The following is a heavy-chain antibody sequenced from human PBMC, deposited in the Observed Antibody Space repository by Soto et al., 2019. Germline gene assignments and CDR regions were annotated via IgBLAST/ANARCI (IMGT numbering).Heavy chain of an antibody. CDR1: GYIFTAYS. V-gene: IGHV1-46*01. Sequence: ASVKVSCKTSGYIFTAYSMHWVRQAPGQGLEWTGVVNPSGGSAHYAQSFEGRVTLTRDTSTSTFYMELSSLRSEDTAVYYSAREENCRGGTCYSEYFHHWGQGTLVTVSS. D-gene: IGHD2-15*01. CDR2: VNPSGGSA. J-gene: IGHJ1*01. CDR3: AREENCRGGTCYSEYFHH.